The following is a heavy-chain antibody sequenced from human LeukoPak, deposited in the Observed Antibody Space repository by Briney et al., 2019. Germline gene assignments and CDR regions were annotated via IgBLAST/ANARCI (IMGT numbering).Heavy chain of an antibody. CDR3: ASWDWNPNYYFDY. CDR2: INPNSGGT. CDR1: GYTFTGYY. V-gene: IGHV1-2*06. J-gene: IGHJ4*02. Sequence: GASVKVSCKTSGYTFTGYYMHWVRQAPGQGLEWMGRINPNSGGTNYAQKFQGRVTMTRDTSITTAYMELSSLRSDDTAVCYCASWDWNPNYYFDYWGQGTLVTVSS. D-gene: IGHD1-1*01.